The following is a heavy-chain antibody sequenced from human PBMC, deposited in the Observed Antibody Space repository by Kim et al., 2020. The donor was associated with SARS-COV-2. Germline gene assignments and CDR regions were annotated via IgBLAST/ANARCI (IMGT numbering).Heavy chain of an antibody. CDR1: GFIFSSYP. D-gene: IGHD7-27*01. CDR3: ARRGPNWGFFDY. Sequence: GGSLRLSCASSGFIFSSYPMNWVRQAPGKGLEWVSTLSHTDGTTYYADSVTGRFTISSDNSKNTLYLQMNSLRAEDTAIYYCARRGPNWGFFDYWGQGTLVTVSS. CDR2: LSHTDGTT. J-gene: IGHJ4*02. V-gene: IGHV3-23*01.